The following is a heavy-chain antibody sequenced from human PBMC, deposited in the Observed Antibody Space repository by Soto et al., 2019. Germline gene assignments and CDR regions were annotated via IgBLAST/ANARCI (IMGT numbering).Heavy chain of an antibody. Sequence: GGSLRLSCAASGFTVSDCAMTWVRQAPGKRLEWVSAISGGGSTYYAYSVRGRFTISRDNSKNTVYLQMDSLRAEDTATYYCAKWHSYNFDSLAFGGFDWWGQGTQVTVS. CDR2: ISGGGST. D-gene: IGHD3-22*01. J-gene: IGHJ4*02. CDR3: AKWHSYNFDSLAFGGFDW. V-gene: IGHV3-23*01. CDR1: GFTVSDCA.